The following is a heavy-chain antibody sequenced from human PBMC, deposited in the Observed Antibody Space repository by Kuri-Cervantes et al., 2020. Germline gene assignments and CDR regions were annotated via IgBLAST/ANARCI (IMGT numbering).Heavy chain of an antibody. Sequence: ASVKVSCKASGYTFTGYYMHWVRQAPGQGLEWMGWINPNSGGTNYARKFQGRVTMTTDTSTSTAYMELRSLRSDDTAVYYCARVQVEMATIAYYFDYWGQGTLVTVSS. CDR3: ARVQVEMATIAYYFDY. J-gene: IGHJ4*02. V-gene: IGHV1-2*02. CDR1: GYTFTGYY. CDR2: INPNSGGT. D-gene: IGHD5-24*01.